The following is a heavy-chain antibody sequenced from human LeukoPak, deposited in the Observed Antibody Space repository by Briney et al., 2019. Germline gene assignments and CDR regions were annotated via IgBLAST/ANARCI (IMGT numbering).Heavy chain of an antibody. CDR2: ISWNSGSI. V-gene: IGHV3-9*01. CDR3: AKDDSATVTTGFFDY. CDR1: GFTFDDYA. J-gene: IGHJ4*02. Sequence: PGGSLRLSCAASGFTFDDYAMHWVRQAPGKGLEGVSRISWNSGSIGYAESVKGRFTISRDNAKNSLYLQMNSLRAEDTALYYCAKDDSATVTTGFFDYWGQGTLVTVSS. D-gene: IGHD4-11*01.